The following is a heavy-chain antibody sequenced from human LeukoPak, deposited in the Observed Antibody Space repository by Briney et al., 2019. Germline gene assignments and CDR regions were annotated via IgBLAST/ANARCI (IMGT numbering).Heavy chain of an antibody. CDR3: ARDLEQSHMDV. J-gene: IGHJ6*03. CDR2: VSWHSASI. V-gene: IGHV3-9*01. Sequence: PGGSLRLSCAASGFTFDKYAMHWVRQAPGKGLEWVASVSWHSASIGYADSVKGRFTISRDNAKNSLFLQMNSLRAEDTAVYYCARDLEQSHMDVWGKGTTVTVSS. D-gene: IGHD3-3*01. CDR1: GFTFDKYA.